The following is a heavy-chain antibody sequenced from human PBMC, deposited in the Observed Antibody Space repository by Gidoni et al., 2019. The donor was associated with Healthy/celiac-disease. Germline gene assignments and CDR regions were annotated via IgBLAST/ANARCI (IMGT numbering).Heavy chain of an antibody. CDR2: IYYSGST. J-gene: IGHJ4*02. Sequence: QVQLQESGPGLVKPSETLSLTCTVSGGSISSYYWSWIRQPPGKGLEWIGYIYYSGSTNYNPSLKSRVTISVDTSKNQFSLKLSSVTAADTAVYYCARYISEISGSYYLGYWGQGTLVTVSS. V-gene: IGHV4-59*01. CDR1: GGSISSYY. D-gene: IGHD1-26*01. CDR3: ARYISEISGSYYLGY.